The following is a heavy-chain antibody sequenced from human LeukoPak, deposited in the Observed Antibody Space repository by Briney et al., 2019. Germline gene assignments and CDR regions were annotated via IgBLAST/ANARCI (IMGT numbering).Heavy chain of an antibody. Sequence: GGSLRLSCAASGLTFGPYIMHWVRQAPGRGLEYVSGINGNGGTYYANSVKDRFTISRDNSKNTVYLQMDSLRAEDMAVYFCARGGRCSGTTCHIFDYWGLGTLVTVSS. CDR3: ARGGRCSGTTCHIFDY. D-gene: IGHD2-2*01. V-gene: IGHV3-64*01. J-gene: IGHJ4*02. CDR1: GLTFGPYI. CDR2: INGNGGT.